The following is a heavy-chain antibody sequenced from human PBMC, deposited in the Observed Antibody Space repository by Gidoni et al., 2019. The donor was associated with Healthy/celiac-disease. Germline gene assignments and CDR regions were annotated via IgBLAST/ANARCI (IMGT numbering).Heavy chain of an antibody. Sequence: EVQLVESGGGLVQPGGSLRLYCAASGFTFSSYSMNWVRQAPGKGLEWVSYISSSSSTIYYADSVKGRFTISRDNAKNSLYLQMNSLRDEDTAVYYCARDVRIYHYYYGMDVWGQGTTVTVSS. CDR1: GFTFSSYS. V-gene: IGHV3-48*02. CDR3: ARDVRIYHYYYGMDV. CDR2: ISSSSSTI. J-gene: IGHJ6*02.